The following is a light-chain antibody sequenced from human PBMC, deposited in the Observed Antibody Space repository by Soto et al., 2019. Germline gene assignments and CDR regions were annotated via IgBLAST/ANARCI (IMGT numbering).Light chain of an antibody. CDR1: ETIRSNY. V-gene: IGKV3-20*01. J-gene: IGKJ3*01. CDR3: QQYGSSPPDT. CDR2: GAS. Sequence: EIVLTQSPGTLSSSPGEGGTLSCRASETIRSNYLAWYQKKPGQAPRLLIFGASTRATGIPDKFSGSGSGTDFTLTISSLEPEDFAEDYCQQYGSSPPDTFGPGT.